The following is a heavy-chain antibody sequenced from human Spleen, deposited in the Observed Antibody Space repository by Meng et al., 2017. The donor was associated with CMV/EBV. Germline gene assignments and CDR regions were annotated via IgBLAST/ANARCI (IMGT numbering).Heavy chain of an antibody. CDR1: GFTFSSYG. CDR3: AKDPVTMVRGVIKNYYYYYGMDV. D-gene: IGHD3-10*01. CDR2: IWYDGSNK. J-gene: IGHJ6*02. Sequence: GESLKISCAASGFTFSSYGMHWVRQAPGKGLEWVAVIWYDGSNKYYADSVKGRFTISRDNSKNTLYLQMNSLRAEDTAVYYCAKDPVTMVRGVIKNYYYYYGMDVWGQGTTVTVSS. V-gene: IGHV3-33*06.